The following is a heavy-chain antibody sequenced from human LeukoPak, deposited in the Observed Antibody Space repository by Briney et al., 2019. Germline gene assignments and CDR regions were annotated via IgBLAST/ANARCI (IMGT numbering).Heavy chain of an antibody. D-gene: IGHD3-10*01. Sequence: ASVKVSCKASVYTFTSYDINWVRQATGQGLEWMGWMNPNSGNTGYAQKFLGRVTITRNPSISTAYMELSSLRSEDTAVYYCARGVTDGSGNYPLDYWGQGTLVTVSS. CDR3: ARGVTDGSGNYPLDY. CDR2: MNPNSGNT. J-gene: IGHJ4*02. CDR1: VYTFTSYD. V-gene: IGHV1-8*03.